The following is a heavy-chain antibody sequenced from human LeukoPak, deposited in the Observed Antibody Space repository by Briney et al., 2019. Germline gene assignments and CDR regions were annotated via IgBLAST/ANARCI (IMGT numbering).Heavy chain of an antibody. CDR1: GFTFSSYG. D-gene: IGHD3-22*01. Sequence: GGSLRLSCAASGFTFSSYGMHWVRQALGKGLEWVAFIRYDGSNKYYADSVRGRFTISRDNSKNTLHLQMNSLRAEDTAVYYCAKGKSGYFDRWGQGTLVTVSS. CDR3: AKGKSGYFDR. V-gene: IGHV3-30*02. CDR2: IRYDGSNK. J-gene: IGHJ5*02.